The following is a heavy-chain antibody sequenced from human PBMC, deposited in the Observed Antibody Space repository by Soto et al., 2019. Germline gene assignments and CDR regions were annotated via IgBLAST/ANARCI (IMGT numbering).Heavy chain of an antibody. CDR1: GFTFSSYG. Sequence: PGGSLRLSCAASGFTFSSYGMHWVRQAPGKGLEWVAVISYDGSNKYYADSVKGRFTISRDNSKNTLYLQMNSLRAEDTAVYYCAIAFSKHYYDSSGYCNYYYYYEMDDGGQETTVTVSS. D-gene: IGHD3-22*01. J-gene: IGHJ6*02. CDR2: ISYDGSNK. CDR3: AIAFSKHYYDSSGYCNYYYYYEMDD. V-gene: IGHV3-30*03.